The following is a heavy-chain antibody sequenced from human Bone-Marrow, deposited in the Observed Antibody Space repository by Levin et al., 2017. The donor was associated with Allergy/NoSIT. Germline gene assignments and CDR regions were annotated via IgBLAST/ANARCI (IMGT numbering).Heavy chain of an antibody. CDR2: ISHSGNNR. J-gene: IGHJ4*02. Sequence: PGGSLRLSCAASGFTFTNYAFHWVRLAPGKGLEWVAVISHSGNNRYYADSVKGRFTISRDSSKNMVFLQMNGLRPEDTAVYYCTRDTNLELLGDFDYWGPGTLVTVSS. CDR3: TRDTNLELLGDFDY. CDR1: GFTFTNYA. V-gene: IGHV3-30*01. D-gene: IGHD2/OR15-2a*01.